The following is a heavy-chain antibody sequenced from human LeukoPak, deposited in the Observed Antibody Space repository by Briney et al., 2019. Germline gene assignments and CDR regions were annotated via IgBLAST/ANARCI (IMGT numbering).Heavy chain of an antibody. Sequence: GGSLRLSCAASGFTFNTYSMNWVRQAPGKGLEWVPSISSSDTYIHYADSVKGRFTISRDNAKNSLYLQMNSLRAEDTAVYYCARGSAMVLRRGRRPYYFDYWGQGTLVTVSS. J-gene: IGHJ4*02. CDR2: ISSSDTYI. V-gene: IGHV3-21*01. CDR1: GFTFNTYS. CDR3: ARGSAMVLRRGRRPYYFDY. D-gene: IGHD5-18*01.